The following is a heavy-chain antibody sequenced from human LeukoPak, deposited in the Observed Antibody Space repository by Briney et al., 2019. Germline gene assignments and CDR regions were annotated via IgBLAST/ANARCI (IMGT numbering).Heavy chain of an antibody. CDR3: ARRESGQWLVHYY. D-gene: IGHD6-19*01. Sequence: ASVKVSCKASGGTFSSYAISWVRQAPGQGLEWMGGIIPIFGTANYAQKFQGRVTITADESTSTAYMELRSLRSDDTAVYYCARRESGQWLVHYYWGQGTLVTVSS. CDR1: GGTFSSYA. J-gene: IGHJ4*02. CDR2: IIPIFGTA. V-gene: IGHV1-69*13.